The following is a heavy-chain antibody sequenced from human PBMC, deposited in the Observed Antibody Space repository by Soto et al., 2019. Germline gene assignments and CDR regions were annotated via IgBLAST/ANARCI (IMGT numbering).Heavy chain of an antibody. CDR3: ARDGYSSSGYSRYNWFDP. D-gene: IGHD6-13*01. J-gene: IGHJ5*02. CDR2: IIPIFGTA. V-gene: IGHV1-69*01. CDR1: GGTFSSYA. Sequence: QVQLVQSGAEVKKPGSSVKVSCKASGGTFSSYAISWVRQAPGQGLEWMGGIIPIFGTANYAQKLQGRVTITADESTSTAYMELSSLRSEDTAVYYCARDGYSSSGYSRYNWFDPWGQGTLVTVSS.